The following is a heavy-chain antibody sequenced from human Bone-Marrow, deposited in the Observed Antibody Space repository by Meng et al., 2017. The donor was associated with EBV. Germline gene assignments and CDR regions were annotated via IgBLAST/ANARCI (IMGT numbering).Heavy chain of an antibody. V-gene: IGHV1-69*01. CDR2: IIPIFGTA. CDR1: AGTFISYA. CDR3: ARGDSGWIFVVVPAAMSN. J-gene: IGHJ4*02. Sequence: GQLVQSRSVVKRPGSAVKCSSKASAGTFISYALSLVRQAPGQGLEWVGGIIPIFGTANYAQKFQVRVTITADESTSTAYMELSSLRSEDSAVYYCARGDSGWIFVVVPAAMSNWGQGTLVTVSS. D-gene: IGHD2-2*01.